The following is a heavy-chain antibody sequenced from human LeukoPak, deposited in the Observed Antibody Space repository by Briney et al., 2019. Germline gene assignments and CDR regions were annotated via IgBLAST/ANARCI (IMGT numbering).Heavy chain of an antibody. V-gene: IGHV3-11*04. Sequence: GGSLRLSCAASGFTFSDYYMSWIRQAPGKGLEWLSYIGSRNTIYSADSVKGRFTISRDNAKNSLYLQMNSLRAEDTAVYYCARGSFLITFGGLIVWGQGTLVTVSS. J-gene: IGHJ4*02. CDR1: GFTFSDYY. CDR2: IGSRNTI. D-gene: IGHD3-16*02. CDR3: ARGSFLITFGGLIV.